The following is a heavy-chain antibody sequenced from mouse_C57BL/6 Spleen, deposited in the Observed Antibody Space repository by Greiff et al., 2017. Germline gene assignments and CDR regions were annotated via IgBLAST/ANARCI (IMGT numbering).Heavy chain of an antibody. D-gene: IGHD4-1*01. CDR1: GYTFTDYY. V-gene: IGHV1-26*01. J-gene: IGHJ3*01. CDR3: ARLGRPAWFAY. CDR2: INPNNGGT. Sequence: EVQLQQSGPELVKPGASVKISCKASGYTFTDYYMNWVKQSHGKSLEWIGDINPNNGGTSYNQKFKGKATLTVDKSSSTAYMELRSLTSEDSAVYYCARLGRPAWFAYWGQGTLVTVSA.